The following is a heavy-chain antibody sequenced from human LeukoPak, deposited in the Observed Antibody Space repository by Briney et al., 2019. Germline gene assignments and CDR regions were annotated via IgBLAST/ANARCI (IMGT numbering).Heavy chain of an antibody. D-gene: IGHD6-6*01. CDR1: GFTFSSYA. CDR3: ARDRVVAARAAGRVLIDP. CDR2: ISYDGSNK. Sequence: PGRSLRLSCAASGFTFSSYAMHWVRQAPGKGLEWVAVISYDGSNKYYADSVKGRFTISRDNSKNTLYLQMNSLRAEDTAVYYCARDRVVAARAAGRVLIDPWGQGTLVTVSS. J-gene: IGHJ5*02. V-gene: IGHV3-30-3*01.